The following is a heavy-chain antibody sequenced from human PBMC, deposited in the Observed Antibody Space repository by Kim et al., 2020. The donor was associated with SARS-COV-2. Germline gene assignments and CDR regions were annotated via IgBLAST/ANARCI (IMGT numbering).Heavy chain of an antibody. CDR2: ISYDGSNK. J-gene: IGHJ4*02. CDR1: GFTFSSYD. CDR3: ARDNAAAY. V-gene: IGHV3-30-3*01. Sequence: GGSLRLSCAASGFTFSSYDMHWVRQAPGKGLEWVAVISYDGSNKYYADSVKGRFTISRDNSKNTVYVQMNSLRGEDTAVYYCARDNAAAYLGQGSLVTV. D-gene: IGHD2-15*01.